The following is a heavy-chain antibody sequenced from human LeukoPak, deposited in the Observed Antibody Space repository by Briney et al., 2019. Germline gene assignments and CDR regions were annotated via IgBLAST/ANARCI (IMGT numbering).Heavy chain of an antibody. V-gene: IGHV3-23*01. CDR1: GFTFSNYA. Sequence: GGSLRLSCAASGFTFSNYAMNWVRQAPGKGLEWVSAISGSGGSTSYADSVKGRFTISRDNSKNILYLQVNSLRAEDTAVYYCAKGAMVVVVAPTEFDHGGQGALVTVSS. CDR3: AKGAMVVVVAPTEFDH. CDR2: ISGSGGST. J-gene: IGHJ4*02. D-gene: IGHD2-15*01.